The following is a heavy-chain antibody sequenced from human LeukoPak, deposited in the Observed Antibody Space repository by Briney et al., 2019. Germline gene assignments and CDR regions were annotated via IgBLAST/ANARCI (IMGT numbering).Heavy chain of an antibody. D-gene: IGHD2/OR15-2a*01. CDR3: ARDARSTTFTDFDY. J-gene: IGHJ4*02. Sequence: GASVKVSCKASGGTFSSYAISWVRQAPGQGLEWMGWISAYNGNTNYAQKLQGRVTMTTDTSTSTAYMELRSLRSDDTAVYYCARDARSTTFTDFDYWGQGTLVTVSS. CDR2: ISAYNGNT. V-gene: IGHV1-18*01. CDR1: GGTFSSYA.